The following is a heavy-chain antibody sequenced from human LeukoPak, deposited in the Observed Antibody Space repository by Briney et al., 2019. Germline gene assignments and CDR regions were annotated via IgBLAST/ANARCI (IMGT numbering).Heavy chain of an antibody. Sequence: GGSLRLSCAASGFTFDDYGMSWVRQAPGKGLEWVSAISGSGGSTYYADSVKGRFTISRNNAKNSLYLHIDSLRAEDTAVYYCARGRVGQWLVDAFDIWGQGTMVTVSS. D-gene: IGHD6-19*01. V-gene: IGHV3-23*01. CDR1: GFTFDDYG. CDR2: ISGSGGST. J-gene: IGHJ3*02. CDR3: ARGRVGQWLVDAFDI.